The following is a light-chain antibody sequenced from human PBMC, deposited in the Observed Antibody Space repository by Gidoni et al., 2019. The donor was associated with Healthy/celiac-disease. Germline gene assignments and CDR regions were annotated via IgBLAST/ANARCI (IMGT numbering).Light chain of an antibody. CDR2: DQS. J-gene: IGKJ2*01. CDR3: QQYDNLYT. Sequence: DIQMTQSPSSLPASVGDRVTITCQASQDISNYLNWYQQKPGKDPKLLIYDQSNLETGVPSRFSGSGSGTDFTFTISSLQPEDIATYYCQQYDNLYTFGQGTKLEIK. V-gene: IGKV1-33*01. CDR1: QDISNY.